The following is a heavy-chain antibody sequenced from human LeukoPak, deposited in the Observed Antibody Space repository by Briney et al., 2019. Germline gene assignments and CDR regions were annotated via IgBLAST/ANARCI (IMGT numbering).Heavy chain of an antibody. CDR3: AKGPLIEVAGTTWDY. CDR2: ISGSGVNT. D-gene: IGHD6-19*01. J-gene: IGHJ4*02. CDR1: GFAFSNCA. V-gene: IGHV3-23*01. Sequence: PGGSLRLSCAASGFAFSNCAMSWVRQAPGKGLEWVSAISGSGVNTYYADSVKGRFTISRDNSKNMLYLQMNSLRAEDTAVYYCAKGPLIEVAGTTWDYWGQGTLVTLSS.